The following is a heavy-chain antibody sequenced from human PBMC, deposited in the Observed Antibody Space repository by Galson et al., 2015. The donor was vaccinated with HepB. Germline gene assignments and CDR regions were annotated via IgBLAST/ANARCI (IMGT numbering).Heavy chain of an antibody. J-gene: IGHJ4*02. CDR3: ARSSGSYYGEFDY. Sequence: IRQHPGKGLEWIGYIYYSGSTYYNPSLKSRVTISVDTSKNQFSLKLSSVTAADTAVYYCARSSGSYYGEFDYWGQGTLVTVSS. CDR2: IYYSGST. D-gene: IGHD1-26*01. V-gene: IGHV4-31*02.